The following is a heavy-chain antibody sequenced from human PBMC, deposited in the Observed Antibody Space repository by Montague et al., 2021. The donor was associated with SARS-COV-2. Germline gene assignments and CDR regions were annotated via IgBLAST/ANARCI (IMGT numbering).Heavy chain of an antibody. Sequence: TLSLTCSVSGDSISSGGYYWSWIRQLPEKGLEWIALISYTGITYSNPSLESRVTMSVDTSKNHFSLNLRSVTAADTAICYCARRDETYPNFFDYWGQGTPVTVSS. CDR1: GDSISSGGYY. CDR3: ARRDETYPNFFDY. V-gene: IGHV4-31*03. J-gene: IGHJ4*02. CDR2: ISYTGIT.